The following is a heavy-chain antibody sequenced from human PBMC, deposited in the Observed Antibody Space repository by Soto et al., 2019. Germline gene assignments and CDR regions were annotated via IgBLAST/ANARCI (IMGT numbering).Heavy chain of an antibody. Sequence: QVQLVQSGAEVKKPGASVKVSCKASGYTFTSYGISWVRQAPGQGLEWMGWISAYNGNTNYAQKFQGRVTITADESTSTAYMELSSLRSEDTAVYYCARPALYSSSYYYYYYGMDVWGQGTTVTVSS. CDR1: GYTFTSYG. J-gene: IGHJ6*02. CDR3: ARPALYSSSYYYYYYGMDV. D-gene: IGHD6-6*01. V-gene: IGHV1-18*04. CDR2: ISAYNGNT.